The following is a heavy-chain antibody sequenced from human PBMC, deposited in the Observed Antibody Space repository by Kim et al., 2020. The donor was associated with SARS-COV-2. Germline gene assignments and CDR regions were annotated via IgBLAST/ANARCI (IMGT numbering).Heavy chain of an antibody. CDR3: ARQWFVVRGVSDY. CDR2: IYYSGST. J-gene: IGHJ4*02. CDR1: GGSISSSSYY. Sequence: SETLSLTCTVSGGSISSSSYYWGWIRQPPGKGLEWIGSIYYSGSTYYNPSLKSRVTISVDTSKNQFSLKLSSVTAADTAVYYCARQWFVVRGVSDYWGQGTLVTVST. D-gene: IGHD3-10*01. V-gene: IGHV4-39*01.